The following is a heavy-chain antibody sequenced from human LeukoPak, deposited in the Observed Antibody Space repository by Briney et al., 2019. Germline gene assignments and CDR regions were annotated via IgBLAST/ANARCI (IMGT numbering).Heavy chain of an antibody. Sequence: SETLSLTCAVYGGSFSGYYWSWIRQPPGKGLEWIGEINHSGSTNYNPSLKSRVTISVDTSKNQFSPKLSSVTAADTAVYYCARGEEIPHYYYYYMDVWGKGTTVTISS. D-gene: IGHD5-24*01. CDR3: ARGEEIPHYYYYYMDV. J-gene: IGHJ6*03. CDR1: GGSFSGYY. CDR2: INHSGST. V-gene: IGHV4-34*01.